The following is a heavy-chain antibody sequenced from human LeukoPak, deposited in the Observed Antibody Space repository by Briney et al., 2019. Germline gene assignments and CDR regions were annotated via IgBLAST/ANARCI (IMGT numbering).Heavy chain of an antibody. D-gene: IGHD6-13*01. CDR3: ASGAAAGNFDY. J-gene: IGHJ4*02. V-gene: IGHV1-69*06. Sequence: SVKVSCKASGGTFSSYAISWVRQAPGQGLEWMGGIIPIFGTANCAQKFQGRVTITADKSASTAYMELSSLRSEDTAVYYCASGAAAGNFDYWGQGTLVTASS. CDR2: IIPIFGTA. CDR1: GGTFSSYA.